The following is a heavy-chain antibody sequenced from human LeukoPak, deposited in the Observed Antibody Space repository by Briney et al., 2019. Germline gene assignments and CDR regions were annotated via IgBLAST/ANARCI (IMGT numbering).Heavy chain of an antibody. J-gene: IGHJ4*02. V-gene: IGHV1-2*02. D-gene: IGHD6-13*01. CDR1: GYTFTGYY. CDR3: TRASSPYSSSWYYFDY. CDR2: INPNSGGT. Sequence: ASVKVSCKASGYTFTGYYMHWVRQAPGQGLEWMGWINPNSGGTNYAQKFQGRVTMTRDTSISTAYMELSRLRSDDTAAYYCTRASSPYSSSWYYFDYWGQGTLVTVSS.